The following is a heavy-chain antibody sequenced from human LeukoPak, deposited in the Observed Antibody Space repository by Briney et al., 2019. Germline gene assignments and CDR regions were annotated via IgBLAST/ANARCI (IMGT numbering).Heavy chain of an antibody. CDR3: ARERGRSGYYYGVDAFDI. CDR1: GGSISSSSYY. CDR2: IYYSGST. J-gene: IGHJ3*02. D-gene: IGHD3-22*01. Sequence: SETLSLTCTVSGGSISSSSYYWGWIRQPPGKGLEWIGYIYYSGSTNYNPSLKSRVTISVDTSKNQFSLKLSSVTAADTAVYYCARERGRSGYYYGVDAFDIWAKGQWSPSLQ. V-gene: IGHV4-61*01.